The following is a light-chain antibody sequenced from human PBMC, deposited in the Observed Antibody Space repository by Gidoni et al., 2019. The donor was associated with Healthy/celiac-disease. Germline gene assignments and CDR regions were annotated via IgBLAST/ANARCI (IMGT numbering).Light chain of an antibody. CDR1: QSVSSSY. CDR2: GAS. V-gene: IGKV3-20*01. J-gene: IGKJ1*01. CDR3: QQYGSSPGT. Sequence: EIVLTQSPGTLSLSPGERATLSCRASQSVSSSYLAWYQQKPGQAPRLLIYGASSRATGIPDRFSGSGSGTDFTLTISRLEPEDFAVYYCQQYGSSPGTFDQXTKVEIK.